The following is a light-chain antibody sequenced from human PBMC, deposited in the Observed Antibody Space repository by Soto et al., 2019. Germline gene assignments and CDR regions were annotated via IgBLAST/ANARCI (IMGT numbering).Light chain of an antibody. J-gene: IGLJ3*02. V-gene: IGLV2-14*01. Sequence: QSALTQPASVSGSPGQSITISCTGTSSDVGGYNYVSWYQQHPGKAPKLMIYEVSNRPSGVSNRSSGSKSGNTASLTISGLQAEDEADYYCSSYSASITWVFGGGTKLTVL. CDR3: SSYSASITWV. CDR1: SSDVGGYNY. CDR2: EVS.